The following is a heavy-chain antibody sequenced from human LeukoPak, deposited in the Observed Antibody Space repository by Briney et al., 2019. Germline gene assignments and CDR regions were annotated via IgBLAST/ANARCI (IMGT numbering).Heavy chain of an antibody. J-gene: IGHJ4*02. V-gene: IGHV4-34*01. CDR3: ARHYRGDGYNFRF. D-gene: IGHD5-24*01. CDR2: INHSGST. CDR1: GGSFSGYY. Sequence: PSETLSLTCAVYGGSFSGYYWSWIRQPPGKGLEWIGEINHSGSTNYNPSLKSRVTISVDTSKNQFSLKLSSVTAADTAVYYCARHYRGDGYNFRFGGQGTLVTVSS.